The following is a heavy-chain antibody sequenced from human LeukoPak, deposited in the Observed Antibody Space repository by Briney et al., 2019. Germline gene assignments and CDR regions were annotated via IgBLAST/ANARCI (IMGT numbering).Heavy chain of an antibody. CDR2: ITSSSSYT. V-gene: IGHV3-21*01. CDR1: GFTFSSYS. D-gene: IGHD3-22*01. J-gene: IGHJ4*02. Sequence: GGSLRLSCAASGFTFSSYSMNWVRQAPGKGLEWVSSITSSSSYTYYADSVKGRFTISRDNAKNSLYLQMNSLRAEDTAVYYCARHVVAVGFDYWGQGTLVTVSS. CDR3: ARHVVAVGFDY.